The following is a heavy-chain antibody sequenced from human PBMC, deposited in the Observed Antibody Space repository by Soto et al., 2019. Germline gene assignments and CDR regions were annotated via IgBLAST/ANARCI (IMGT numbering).Heavy chain of an antibody. J-gene: IGHJ6*04. CDR1: GFTLSGRS. V-gene: IGHV3-74*01. D-gene: IGHD3-10*01. CDR2: IDNAGTDS. Sequence: EVQLVESGGGLVQPGGSLRLSCAASGFTLSGRSMHWVRQAPGKGLVWVSGIDNAGTDSTYADSVKGRFTSSRDNAKNMLYLQMNSLRDEDTAVHYCARGWFGPDVWGKGTTVTVSS. CDR3: ARGWFGPDV.